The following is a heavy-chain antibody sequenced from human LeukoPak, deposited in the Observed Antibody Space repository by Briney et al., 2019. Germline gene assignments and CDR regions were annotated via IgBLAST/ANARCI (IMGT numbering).Heavy chain of an antibody. CDR2: IDPDGSSR. V-gene: IGHV3-74*01. Sequence: GGFLRLSCVASGFSFAYNWVDWVRQAPGEGLVWVSSIDPDGSSRNYAESVKGRFTLSRDTAKNTVYLQMDSLRVEDTAMYYCARSRDGTLDIWGQGTMVTVSS. D-gene: IGHD5-24*01. CDR1: GFSFAYNW. J-gene: IGHJ3*02. CDR3: ARSRDGTLDI.